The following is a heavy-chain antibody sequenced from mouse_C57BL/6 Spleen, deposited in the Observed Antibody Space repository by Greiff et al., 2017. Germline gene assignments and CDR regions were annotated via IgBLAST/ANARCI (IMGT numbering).Heavy chain of an antibody. CDR2: INPNNGGT. V-gene: IGHV1-18*01. CDR3: ARSRSLPFAY. CDR1: GYTFTDYN. Sequence: VQLQQSGPELVKPGASVKIPCKASGYTFTDYNMDWVKQSHGKSLEWIGDINPNNGGTIYNQKFKGKDTLTVDKSSSTAYMELRSLTSEDTAVYYCARSRSLPFAYWGQGTLVTVSA. J-gene: IGHJ3*01.